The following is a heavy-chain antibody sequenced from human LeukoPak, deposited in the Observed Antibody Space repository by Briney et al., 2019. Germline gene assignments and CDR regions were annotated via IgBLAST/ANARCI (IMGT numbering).Heavy chain of an antibody. D-gene: IGHD3-10*01. CDR1: GFTFSSYG. CDR3: AKGWGYGSGSYYDY. Sequence: PGGSLRLSCAASGFTFSSYGMHWVRQAPGKGLEWVSLISWDGGSTYYADSVKGRFTISRDNSKNSLYLQMNSLRAEDTALYYCAKGWGYGSGSYYDYWGQGTLVTVSS. J-gene: IGHJ4*02. CDR2: ISWDGGST. V-gene: IGHV3-43D*03.